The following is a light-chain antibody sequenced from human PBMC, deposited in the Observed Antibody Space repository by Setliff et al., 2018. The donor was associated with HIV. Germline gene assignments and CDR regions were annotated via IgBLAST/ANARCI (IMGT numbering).Light chain of an antibody. V-gene: IGLV3-21*04. CDR3: QVWDSSSDHHV. CDR2: YDS. CDR1: NIGSKS. J-gene: IGLJ1*01. Sequence: YELTQPPSVSVAPGKTATITCGGNNIGSKSVHWYQQRPGQAPVLLIYYDSDRPSGIPERFSGSNSGNTATLTISRVEAGDEADYYCQVWDSSSDHHVFGTGTKVTVL.